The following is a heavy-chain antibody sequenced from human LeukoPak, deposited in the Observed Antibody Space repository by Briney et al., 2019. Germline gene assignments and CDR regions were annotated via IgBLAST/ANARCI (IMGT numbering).Heavy chain of an antibody. CDR1: GFTFSTYG. CDR3: AKDTYSGSYLPDY. J-gene: IGHJ4*02. V-gene: IGHV3-30*18. CDR2: ISYDGSNK. D-gene: IGHD1-26*01. Sequence: GSLRLSCAASGFTFSTYGMHWVRQAPGKGLEWVAVISYDGSNKYYADSVKGRFTISRDNSKNTLYLQMNSLRAEDTAVYYCAKDTYSGSYLPDYWGQGTLVTVSS.